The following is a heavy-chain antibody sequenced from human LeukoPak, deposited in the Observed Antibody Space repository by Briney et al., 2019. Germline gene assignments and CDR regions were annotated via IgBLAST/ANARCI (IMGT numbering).Heavy chain of an antibody. CDR2: ISTSGSNI. V-gene: IGHV3-48*03. D-gene: IGHD5-12*01. CDR3: ARGTTINNFDY. CDR1: GFAFSSFE. J-gene: IGHJ4*02. Sequence: PGGSLRLSCAGSGFAFSSFEMNWVRQAPGKGLEWVSYISTSGSNIHYAGSVKGRFTISRDNAKNSLYLQMNSLREEDTAVYYCARGTTINNFDYWGQGTLVTVSP.